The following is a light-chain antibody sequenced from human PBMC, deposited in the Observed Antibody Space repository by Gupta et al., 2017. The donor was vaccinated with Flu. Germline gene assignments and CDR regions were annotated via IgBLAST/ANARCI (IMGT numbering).Light chain of an antibody. CDR2: DAS. V-gene: IGKV3-11*01. CDR3: QLLDQWPPLT. J-gene: IGKJ4*01. Sequence: EIVLTQPSVTLSLSPGERATLSCRASQSVNIYLAWYQQKPGQAPRLLIYDASNSATGIPARFSGRGSGTDFTLTISSRVPEDFAGYYCQLLDQWPPLTFGGGTKVEIK. CDR1: QSVNIY.